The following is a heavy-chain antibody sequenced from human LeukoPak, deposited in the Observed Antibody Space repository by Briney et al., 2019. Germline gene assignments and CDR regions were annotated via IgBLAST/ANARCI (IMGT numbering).Heavy chain of an antibody. D-gene: IGHD3-3*01. Sequence: SETLSLTCTVSGGSISSGDYYWSWIRQPPGKGLEWIGYIYYSGSTNYNPSLKSRVTISVDTSKNQFSLKLSSVTAADTAVYYCARVLQGVGGSLWSGYAYYFDYWGQGTLVTVSS. CDR1: GGSISSGDYY. CDR3: ARVLQGVGGSLWSGYAYYFDY. J-gene: IGHJ4*02. V-gene: IGHV4-61*08. CDR2: IYYSGST.